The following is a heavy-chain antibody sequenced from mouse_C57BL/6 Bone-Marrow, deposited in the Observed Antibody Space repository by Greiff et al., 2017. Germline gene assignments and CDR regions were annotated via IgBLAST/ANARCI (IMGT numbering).Heavy chain of an antibody. D-gene: IGHD1-1*01. Sequence: QVTLKVSGPGILQPSQTLSLTCSFSGFSLSTFGMGVGWIRQPSGKGLEWLAHIWWDDDKYYNPTLKSRLSISKDTSKNQVFLKNANVDTAETATYYCARIPYYGSSYDHYFDYWGQGTTLTVSS. CDR1: GFSLSTFGMG. J-gene: IGHJ2*01. CDR3: ARIPYYGSSYDHYFDY. CDR2: IWWDDDK. V-gene: IGHV8-8*01.